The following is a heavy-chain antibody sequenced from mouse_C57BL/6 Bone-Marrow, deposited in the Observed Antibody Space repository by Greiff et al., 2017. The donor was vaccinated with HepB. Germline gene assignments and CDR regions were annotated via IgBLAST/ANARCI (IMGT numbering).Heavy chain of an antibody. CDR1: GYTFTSYW. V-gene: IGHV1-64*01. CDR2: IHPNSGST. J-gene: IGHJ2*01. CDR3: ARGGGFDY. Sequence: QVQLQQPGAELVKPGASVKLSCKASGYTFTSYWMHWVKQRPGQGLEWIGMIHPNSGSTNYNEKFKRKATLTVDKSTSTAYMQLSSLTSEDSAVYYCARGGGFDYWGQGTTLTVSS.